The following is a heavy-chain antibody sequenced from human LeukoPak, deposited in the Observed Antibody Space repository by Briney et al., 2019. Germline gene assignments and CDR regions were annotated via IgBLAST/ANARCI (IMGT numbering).Heavy chain of an antibody. Sequence: PGGSLRLSCAASGFTFSSYEMNWVRQAPGKGLEWVSYISSSGSTIYYADSVNGRFTISRDNAKNSLYLQMNSLRAEDTAVYYCAREAPGTFDIWGQGPMVTVSS. CDR2: ISSSGSTI. CDR1: GFTFSSYE. V-gene: IGHV3-48*03. J-gene: IGHJ3*02. D-gene: IGHD6-13*01. CDR3: AREAPGTFDI.